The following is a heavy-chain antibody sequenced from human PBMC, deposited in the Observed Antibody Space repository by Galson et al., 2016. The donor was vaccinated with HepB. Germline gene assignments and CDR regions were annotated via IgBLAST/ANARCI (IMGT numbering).Heavy chain of an antibody. CDR3: ARHGRGPYSNSWYDF. Sequence: QSGAEVKKPGESLKISCKASGYSFNTYWIGWVRQMPGKGLEWMGVVYPGDSDTRYSPSFQGQVTISCDKSITTAYLQLSSLKASDTAMYYCARHGRGPYSNSWYDFWGQGSLVSVSS. CDR1: GYSFNTYW. V-gene: IGHV5-51*01. J-gene: IGHJ4*02. CDR2: VYPGDSDT. D-gene: IGHD6-13*01.